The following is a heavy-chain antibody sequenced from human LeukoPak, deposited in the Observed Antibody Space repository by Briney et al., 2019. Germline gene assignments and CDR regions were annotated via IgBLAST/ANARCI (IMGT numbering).Heavy chain of an antibody. J-gene: IGHJ4*02. CDR1: GFTFSSYS. Sequence: GGSLRLSCAASGFTFSSYSMNWVRQAPGKGLEWGSSISSSSSYIYYADSVKGRFTISRDNAKNSLYLQMKSLRAEDTAVYYCARGDPLWFGQLGFDYWGQGTLVTVSS. D-gene: IGHD3-10*01. V-gene: IGHV3-21*01. CDR3: ARGDPLWFGQLGFDY. CDR2: ISSSSSYI.